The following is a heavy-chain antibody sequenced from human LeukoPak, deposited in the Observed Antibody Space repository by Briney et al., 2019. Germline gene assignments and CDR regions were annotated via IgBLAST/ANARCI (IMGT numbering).Heavy chain of an antibody. Sequence: GASVKVSCKGSGDTFTSYYMHWVRQAPGQGLEWMGIINPSGGSTSYAQKFQGRVTMTRDTSTSTVYMELSSLRSEDTAVYYCARNAVVVGSAFDIWGQGTMVTVSS. V-gene: IGHV1-46*01. J-gene: IGHJ3*02. CDR3: ARNAVVVGSAFDI. CDR1: GDTFTSYY. D-gene: IGHD2-15*01. CDR2: INPSGGST.